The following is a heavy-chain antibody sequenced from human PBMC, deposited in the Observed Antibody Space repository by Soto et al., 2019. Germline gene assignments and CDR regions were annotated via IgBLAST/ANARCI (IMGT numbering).Heavy chain of an antibody. Sequence: QVQLQQWGAGLLKPSETLSLTCAVYGGSFSGYYWSLIRQPPGKGLEWIGEINHSGSTNYNPSLKRRVTISVDTSKNQFSLKLSSVTAAAMAVYYCAGDIVVVVAAPGWFDPWGQGTLVTVSS. CDR1: GGSFSGYY. CDR2: INHSGST. V-gene: IGHV4-34*01. J-gene: IGHJ5*02. D-gene: IGHD2-15*01. CDR3: AGDIVVVVAAPGWFDP.